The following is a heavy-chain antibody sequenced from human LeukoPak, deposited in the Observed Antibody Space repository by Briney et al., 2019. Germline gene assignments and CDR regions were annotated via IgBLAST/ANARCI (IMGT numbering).Heavy chain of an antibody. V-gene: IGHV3-49*04. Sequence: GGSLRLSCTASGFTFGDYAMSWVRQAPGKGVGWVGFIRSKAYGGTTEYAASVKGRFTISRDDSKSIAYLLMNSLKTEDTAVYYCTRDHYCSSPSCQNWFDPWGQGTLVTVSS. CDR2: IRSKAYGGTT. D-gene: IGHD2-2*01. J-gene: IGHJ5*02. CDR1: GFTFGDYA. CDR3: TRDHYCSSPSCQNWFDP.